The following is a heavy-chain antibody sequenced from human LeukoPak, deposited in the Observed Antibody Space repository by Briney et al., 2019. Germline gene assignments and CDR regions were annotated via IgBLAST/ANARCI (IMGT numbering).Heavy chain of an antibody. CDR2: IYYSGST. CDR3: ARLFGYSYGKVDY. V-gene: IGHV4-39*01. D-gene: IGHD5-18*01. CDR1: GFTFSSSA. J-gene: IGHJ4*02. Sequence: MPGGSLRLSCAASGFTFSSSAMSWIRQPPGKGLDWIGSIYYSGSTYYNPSLKSRVTISVDTSKNQFSLKLTSVTAADTAVYYCARLFGYSYGKVDYWGQGTLVTVSS.